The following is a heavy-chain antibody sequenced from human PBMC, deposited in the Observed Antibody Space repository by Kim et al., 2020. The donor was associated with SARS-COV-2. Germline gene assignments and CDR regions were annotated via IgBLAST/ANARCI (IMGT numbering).Heavy chain of an antibody. V-gene: IGHV3-7*01. J-gene: IGHJ4*02. D-gene: IGHD2-15*01. CDR3: ARGRVGCAY. Sequence: GGSLRLSCTASGLTFDSRWMSWVRQAPGKGLEWVASIKQDGSEKQYVDSVKGRFTIFRDNAKKSLFMEMNSLRVEDMAMYYCARGRVGCAYWGQGTLVTVSS. CDR2: IKQDGSEK. CDR1: GLTFDSRW.